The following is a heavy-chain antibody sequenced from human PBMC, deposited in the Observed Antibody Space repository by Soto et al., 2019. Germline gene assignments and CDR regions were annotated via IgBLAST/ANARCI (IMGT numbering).Heavy chain of an antibody. V-gene: IGHV4-39*01. CDR3: ARLPRYERYPDC. J-gene: IGHJ4*02. D-gene: IGHD2-2*01. Sequence: QLQLQESGPGLVKPSETLSLTCTVSGGSISSSSYYWGWIRQPPGKGLEWIGSIYYSGSTYYNPSLKSRVTISVDTSKNQFSLKLSSVTAADTAVYYCARLPRYERYPDCWGQGTLVTVSS. CDR2: IYYSGST. CDR1: GGSISSSSYY.